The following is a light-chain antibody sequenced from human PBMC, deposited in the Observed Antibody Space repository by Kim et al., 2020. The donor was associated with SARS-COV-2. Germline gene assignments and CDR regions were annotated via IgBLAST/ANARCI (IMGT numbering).Light chain of an antibody. Sequence: AIRITQSPSSLSASTGDRVTITCRASQGISSYLAWYQQKPGKAPKLLIYAASTLQSGVPSRFSGSGSGTDFTLTISCLQSEDFATYYCQQYYSYPPFFGQGTKLEI. CDR1: QGISSY. V-gene: IGKV1-8*01. CDR2: AAS. J-gene: IGKJ2*01. CDR3: QQYYSYPPF.